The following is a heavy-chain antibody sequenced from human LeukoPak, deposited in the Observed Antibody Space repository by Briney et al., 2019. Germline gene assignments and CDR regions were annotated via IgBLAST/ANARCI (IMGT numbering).Heavy chain of an antibody. CDR3: AKEKIWFGELRRYNWFDP. D-gene: IGHD3-10*01. CDR2: IRYDGSNK. V-gene: IGHV3-30*02. Sequence: PGGSLRLSCAASGFTFSSYGMHWVRQAPGKGLEWVAFIRYDGSNKYYADSVKGRFTISRDNSKNTLYLQMNSLRAEDTAVYYCAKEKIWFGELRRYNWFDPWGQGTLVTVSS. CDR1: GFTFSSYG. J-gene: IGHJ5*02.